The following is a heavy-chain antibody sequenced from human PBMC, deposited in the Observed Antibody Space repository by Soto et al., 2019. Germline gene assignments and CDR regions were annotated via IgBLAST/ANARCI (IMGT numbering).Heavy chain of an antibody. CDR1: GGSISSYY. J-gene: IGHJ6*03. D-gene: IGHD3-16*01. CDR2: IYYSGST. V-gene: IGHV4-59*01. Sequence: QVQLQESDPGLVKPSETLSLTCTVSGGSISSYYWSWIRQPPGKGLEWIGYIYYSGSTNYNPSLKSRVTISVDTSKNQFSLKLSSVTAADTAVYYCARSARMGGYYYYMDVWGKGTTVTVSS. CDR3: ARSARMGGYYYYMDV.